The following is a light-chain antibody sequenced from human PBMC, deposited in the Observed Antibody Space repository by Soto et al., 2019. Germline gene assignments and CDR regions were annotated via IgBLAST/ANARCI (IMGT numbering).Light chain of an antibody. Sequence: DIQMTQSPSTLSASVGDRVTITCRASQSISSWLAWYQQKPGKAPKLLIYDASALPRGVPSRFSGSGSGTKFTLTIASLQPDDFATYYCQQLNSYPRTFGQGTKVDIK. CDR2: DAS. J-gene: IGKJ1*01. CDR1: QSISSW. V-gene: IGKV1-5*01. CDR3: QQLNSYPRT.